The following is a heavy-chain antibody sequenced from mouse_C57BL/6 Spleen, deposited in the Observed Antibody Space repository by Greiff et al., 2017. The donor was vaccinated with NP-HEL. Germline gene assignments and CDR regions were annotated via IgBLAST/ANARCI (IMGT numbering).Heavy chain of an antibody. D-gene: IGHD2-3*01. V-gene: IGHV1-54*01. Sequence: QVQLQQSGAELVRPGTSVKVSCKASGYAFTNYLIEWVKQRPGQGLEWIGVINPGSGGTNYNEKFKGKATLTADKSSSTAYMQLSSLTSEDSAVYFCARKGWLLHYYAMDYWGQGTSDTVSS. CDR2: INPGSGGT. CDR1: GYAFTNYL. J-gene: IGHJ4*01. CDR3: ARKGWLLHYYAMDY.